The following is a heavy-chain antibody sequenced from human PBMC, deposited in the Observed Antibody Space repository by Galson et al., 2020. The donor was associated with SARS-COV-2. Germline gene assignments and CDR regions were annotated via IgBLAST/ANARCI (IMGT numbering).Heavy chain of an antibody. J-gene: IGHJ4*02. CDR3: AREDLGGSDFRGFDY. Sequence: GGSLRLSCAASGFTFSSYWMSWVRQAPGKGLEWVANIKQDGSEKYYVDSVKGRFTISRDNAKNSLYLQMNSLRAEDTAVYYCAREDLGGSDFRGFDYWGQGTLVTVSS. CDR2: IKQDGSEK. V-gene: IGHV3-7*01. CDR1: GFTFSSYW. D-gene: IGHD1-26*01.